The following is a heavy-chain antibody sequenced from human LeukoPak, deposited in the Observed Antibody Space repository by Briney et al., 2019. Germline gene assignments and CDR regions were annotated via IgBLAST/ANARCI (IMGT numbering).Heavy chain of an antibody. J-gene: IGHJ4*02. V-gene: IGHV1-46*01. CDR1: GYTFTSYY. CDR3: ARAWITMIGAVSSNYYFDY. Sequence: ASVKVSCKASGYTFTSYYMHWVRQAPGQGLEWMGLINPSGGSTSYAQKFQGRVTMTRDMSTSTVYMELSSLRSEDTAVYYCARAWITMIGAVSSNYYFDYWGQGTLVTVSS. CDR2: INPSGGST. D-gene: IGHD3-22*01.